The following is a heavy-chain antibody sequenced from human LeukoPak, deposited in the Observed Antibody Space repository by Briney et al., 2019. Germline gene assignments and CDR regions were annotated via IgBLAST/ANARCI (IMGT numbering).Heavy chain of an antibody. D-gene: IGHD6-19*01. Sequence: GASVKVSCKASGYTFTSYGISWVRQASGQGLEWMGWISAYNGNTNYAQKLQGRVTMTTDTSTSTAYMELRSLRSDDTAVYYCARDRSSSGWIDAFDIWGQGTMVTVSS. CDR2: ISAYNGNT. J-gene: IGHJ3*02. CDR1: GYTFTSYG. CDR3: ARDRSSSGWIDAFDI. V-gene: IGHV1-18*01.